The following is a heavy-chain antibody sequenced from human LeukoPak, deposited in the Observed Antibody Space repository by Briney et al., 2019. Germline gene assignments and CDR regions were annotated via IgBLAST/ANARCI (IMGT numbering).Heavy chain of an antibody. J-gene: IGHJ6*04. D-gene: IGHD3-10*02. V-gene: IGHV3-23*01. CDR3: AELGITMIGGV. Sequence: TGGSLRLSCAASGFTFSSYWMSWVRQAPGKGLEWVSAISFSGDSTYYADSVKGRFTISRDNSKNTLYLQMNSLRAEDTAVYYCAELGITMIGGVWGKGTTVTISS. CDR2: ISFSGDST. CDR1: GFTFSSYW.